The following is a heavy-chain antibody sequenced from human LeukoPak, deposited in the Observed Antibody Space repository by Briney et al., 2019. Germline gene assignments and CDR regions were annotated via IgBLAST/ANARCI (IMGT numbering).Heavy chain of an antibody. CDR3: ARNSESLTHPKY. CDR2: INQDGSEK. D-gene: IGHD1-14*01. J-gene: IGHJ4*02. V-gene: IGHV3-7*01. CDR1: GFTLGVYW. Sequence: GGSLRLSCAASGFTLGVYWMTWVRQAPGKGLEWVANINQDGSEKHYLDSVKGRFTISRDNPRNSLSLQMSSLRAEDTAICYCARNSESLTHPKYWGQGTLVTVSS.